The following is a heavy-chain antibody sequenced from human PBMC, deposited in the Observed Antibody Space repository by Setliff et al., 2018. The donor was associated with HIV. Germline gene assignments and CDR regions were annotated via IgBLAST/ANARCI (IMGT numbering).Heavy chain of an antibody. CDR2: ISWNSINI. V-gene: IGHV3-9*01. D-gene: IGHD6-13*01. J-gene: IGHJ4*02. CDR3: AQLAAADDS. Sequence: GGSLRLSCVGSGFKIEEYAMAWVRQVPGKGLEWVSSISWNSINIDYADSVKGRFTISRDNAKNSLYLQMNTLRTEDTAVYYCAQLAAADDSWGQGTLVTVSS. CDR1: GFKIEEYA.